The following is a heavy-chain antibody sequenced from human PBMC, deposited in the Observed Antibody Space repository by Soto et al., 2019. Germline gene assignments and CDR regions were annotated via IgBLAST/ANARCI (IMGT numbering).Heavy chain of an antibody. CDR1: GFDFSNYA. D-gene: IGHD4-17*01. J-gene: IGHJ4*02. V-gene: IGHV3-23*01. Sequence: EVQLLESGGALVQPGGSLRLSCVASGFDFSNYAVTWVRQAQGKGLEWVSSISRSSSVIYYADSVKGCFIISRDNSKNPLYLQMNSLRAEDTARYYCAKDPNGDYIGAFDDWGQGTLVTVSS. CDR2: ISRSSSVI. CDR3: AKDPNGDYIGAFDD.